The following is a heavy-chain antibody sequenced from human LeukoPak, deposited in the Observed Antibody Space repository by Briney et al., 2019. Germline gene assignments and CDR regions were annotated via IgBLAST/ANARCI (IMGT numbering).Heavy chain of an antibody. CDR3: ARVKNYYDSSGYLYYFDY. CDR1: GYTFTSYG. Sequence: ASVKVSCKASGYTFTSYGISWVRQAPGQGLEGMGWISAYNGNTNYAQKLQGRVTMTTDTSTSTAYMELRSLRSDDTAVYYCARVKNYYDSSGYLYYFDYWGQGTLVTVSS. V-gene: IGHV1-18*01. D-gene: IGHD3-22*01. J-gene: IGHJ4*02. CDR2: ISAYNGNT.